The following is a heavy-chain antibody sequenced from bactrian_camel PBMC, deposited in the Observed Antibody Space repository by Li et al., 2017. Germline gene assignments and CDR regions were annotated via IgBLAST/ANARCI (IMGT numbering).Heavy chain of an antibody. CDR3: AKDVDGGFPFEYNY. Sequence: HVQLVESGGGLVQPGGSLRLSCAASGFTFSTSPMCWVRQAPGKGLEWTSTIVGSGSSTYYGDSVKGRVTITRDYAKNTLYLQLNSLKTEDTAMYYCAKDVDGGFPFEYNYWGQGTQVTVS. CDR2: IVGSGSST. D-gene: IGHD2*01. CDR1: GFTFSTSP. J-gene: IGHJ4*01. V-gene: IGHV3S1*01.